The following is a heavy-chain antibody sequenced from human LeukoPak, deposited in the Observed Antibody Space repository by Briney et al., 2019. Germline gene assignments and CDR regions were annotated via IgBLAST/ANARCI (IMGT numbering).Heavy chain of an antibody. CDR2: INPNSGGT. CDR3: ASPYCSSTSCYTSSYHYGMDV. CDR1: GYTSTGYY. Sequence: GASVKVSCKASGYTSTGYYMHWVRQAPGQGLEWMGWINPNSGGTNYAQKFQGRVTMTRDTSISTAYMELSRLRSDDTAVYYCASPYCSSTSCYTSSYHYGMDVWGQGTTVTVSS. J-gene: IGHJ6*02. D-gene: IGHD2-2*02. V-gene: IGHV1-2*02.